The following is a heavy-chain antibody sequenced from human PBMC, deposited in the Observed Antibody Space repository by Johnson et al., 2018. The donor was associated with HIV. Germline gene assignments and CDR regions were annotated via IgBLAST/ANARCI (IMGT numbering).Heavy chain of an antibody. V-gene: IGHV3-13*01. CDR2: MGTAGDT. CDR3: AKDVLRFLEWTINAFDI. J-gene: IGHJ3*02. Sequence: VQVVESGGGLVQPGGSLRLSCAASGFTFSTYDMHWVRQTTGKSLEWVSAMGTAGDTYYPGSVKGRFTISRDNSKNTLYLQMNSLRAEDTAVYYCAKDVLRFLEWTINAFDIWGQGTMVTVSS. D-gene: IGHD3-3*01. CDR1: GFTFSTYD.